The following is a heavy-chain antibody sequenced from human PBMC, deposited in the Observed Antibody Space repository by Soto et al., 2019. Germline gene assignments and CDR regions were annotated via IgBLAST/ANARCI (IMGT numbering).Heavy chain of an antibody. Sequence: SGPTLVNPTETLTLTCTVSGFSLSNARMGVSWIRQPPGKALEWLAHIFSNDEKSYSTSLKSRLTISKDTSKSQVVLTMTNMDPVDTATYYCARISPEMATSYYFDYWGQGTLVTVSS. CDR2: IFSNDEK. V-gene: IGHV2-26*01. CDR3: ARISPEMATSYYFDY. D-gene: IGHD5-12*01. J-gene: IGHJ4*02. CDR1: GFSLSNARMG.